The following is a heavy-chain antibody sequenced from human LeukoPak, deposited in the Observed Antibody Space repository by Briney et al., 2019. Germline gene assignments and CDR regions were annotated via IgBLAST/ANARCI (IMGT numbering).Heavy chain of an antibody. CDR1: GFTFSSYG. J-gene: IGHJ4*02. CDR2: IRYDGSNK. Sequence: GGSLRLSCAASGFTFSSYGMHWVRQAPGKGLEWVAFIRYDGSNKYYADSVKGRFTISRDNAKNSLYLQMNSLRAEDTAVYYCARDQGGGPRPGFDYWGQGTLVTVSS. CDR3: ARDQGGGPRPGFDY. D-gene: IGHD2-15*01. V-gene: IGHV3-30*02.